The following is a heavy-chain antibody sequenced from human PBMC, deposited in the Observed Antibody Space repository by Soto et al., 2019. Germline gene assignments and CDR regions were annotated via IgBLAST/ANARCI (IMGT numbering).Heavy chain of an antibody. CDR1: GFSLSSYS. CDR3: ARGAMAV. J-gene: IGHJ6*03. CDR2: ISSSSSTI. V-gene: IGHV3-48*01. Sequence: GGSLRLSWAASGFSLSSYSMNWVRQAPGKGLEWVSYISSSSSTIYYADSVKGRFTISRDNAKNSLYLQMNSLRAEDTAVYYCARGAMAVWGKGTTVTVSS.